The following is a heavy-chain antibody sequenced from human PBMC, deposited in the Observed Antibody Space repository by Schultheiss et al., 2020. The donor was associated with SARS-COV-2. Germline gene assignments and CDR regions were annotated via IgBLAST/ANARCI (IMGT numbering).Heavy chain of an antibody. J-gene: IGHJ4*02. CDR1: GFTFGDYA. V-gene: IGHV3-33*01. CDR2: IWYDGSNK. CDR3: ARWDHYGGNSHLGFGY. D-gene: IGHD4-23*01. Sequence: GGSLRLSCTASGFTFGDYAMSWVRQAPGKGLEWVAVIWYDGSNKYYADSVKGRFTISRDNSKNTLYLQMNSLRAEDTAVYYCARWDHYGGNSHLGFGYWGQGTLVTVSS.